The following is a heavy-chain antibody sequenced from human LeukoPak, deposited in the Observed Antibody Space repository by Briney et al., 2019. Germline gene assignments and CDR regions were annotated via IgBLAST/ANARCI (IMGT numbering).Heavy chain of an antibody. CDR2: ISAYNGNT. CDR1: GYTFTSYG. Sequence: ASVKVSCKASGYTFTSYGISWVRQAPGQGLEWMGWISAYNGNTNYAQKLQGRVTMTRDTSTSTVYMELSSLRSEDTAVYYSARGLISPEEAFDIWGQGTMVTVSS. CDR3: ARGLISPEEAFDI. V-gene: IGHV1-18*01. J-gene: IGHJ3*02.